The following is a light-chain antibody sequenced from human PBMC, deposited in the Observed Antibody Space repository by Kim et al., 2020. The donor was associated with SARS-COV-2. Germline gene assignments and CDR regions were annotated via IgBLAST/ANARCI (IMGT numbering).Light chain of an antibody. J-gene: IGKJ1*01. CDR2: KTS. CDR1: QNVNIW. V-gene: IGKV1-5*03. Sequence: PASVGDTVTITCRASQNVNIWLTWYQQKPGQVPKLLIHKTSGVQRGVPSRFSGGGSGTDFTLTIRSLQPDDFATYYCQQYLTHSTFGQGTKVDIK. CDR3: QQYLTHST.